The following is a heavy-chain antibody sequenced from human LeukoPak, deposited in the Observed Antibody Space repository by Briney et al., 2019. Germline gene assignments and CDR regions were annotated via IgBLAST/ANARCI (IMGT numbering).Heavy chain of an antibody. J-gene: IGHJ5*02. CDR2: IIPIFGTA. Sequence: ASVKVSCKVSGYTLTELSMHWVRQAPGQGLEWMGGIIPIFGTANYAQKFQGRVTITADKSTSTAYMELSSLRSEDTAVYYCARVDIVVVPAAHNWFDPWGQGTLVTVSS. CDR1: GYTLTELS. V-gene: IGHV1-69*06. D-gene: IGHD2-2*03. CDR3: ARVDIVVVPAAHNWFDP.